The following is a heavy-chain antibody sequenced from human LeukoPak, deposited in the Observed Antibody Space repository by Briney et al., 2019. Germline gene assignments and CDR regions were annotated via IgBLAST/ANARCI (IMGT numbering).Heavy chain of an antibody. CDR2: ISSSSSYI. V-gene: IGHV3-21*01. Sequence: GGSLRLSCAASGFTFSSYSMNWVRQAPGKGLEWVSSISSSSSYIYYADSVKGRFTISRDNAKNSLYLQMNSLRAEDTAVYYCARDRGQRWLQLAAFDIWGQGTMVTVSS. D-gene: IGHD5-24*01. J-gene: IGHJ3*02. CDR3: ARDRGQRWLQLAAFDI. CDR1: GFTFSSYS.